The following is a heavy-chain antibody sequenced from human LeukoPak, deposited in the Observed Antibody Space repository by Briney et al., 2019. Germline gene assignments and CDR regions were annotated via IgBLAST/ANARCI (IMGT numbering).Heavy chain of an antibody. CDR3: AHIFPSSIAARPHAFDI. D-gene: IGHD6-6*01. J-gene: IGHJ3*02. CDR2: IYWNDDK. CDR1: GFSLSTSGVG. Sequence: SGPTLVKPTQTLTLTCTFSGFSLSTSGVGVGWIRQPPGKALEWLALIYWNDDKRYSPSLKSRLTITKDTSINQVVLTMTNMDPVDTATYYCAHIFPSSIAARPHAFDIWGQGTMVTVSS. V-gene: IGHV2-5*01.